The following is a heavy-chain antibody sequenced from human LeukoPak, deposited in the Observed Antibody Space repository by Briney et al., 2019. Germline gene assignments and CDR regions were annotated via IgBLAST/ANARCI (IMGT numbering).Heavy chain of an antibody. CDR2: ISGSGGST. D-gene: IGHD2-2*01. V-gene: IGHV3-23*01. CDR1: GFTFSSYA. Sequence: QPGGSLRLSCAASGFTFSSYAMSWVRQAPGKGLEWVPAISGSGGSTYYADSVKGRFTISRDNSKNTLYLQMNSLRAEDTAVYYCARGGPYCSSTSCYSTTDGFDYWGQGTLVTVSS. J-gene: IGHJ4*02. CDR3: ARGGPYCSSTSCYSTTDGFDY.